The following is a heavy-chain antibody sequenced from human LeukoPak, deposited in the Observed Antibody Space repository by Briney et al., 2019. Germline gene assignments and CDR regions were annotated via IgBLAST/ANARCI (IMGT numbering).Heavy chain of an antibody. CDR3: AREFHYDFWSGYSYYFDY. V-gene: IGHV1-18*01. D-gene: IGHD3-3*01. J-gene: IGHJ4*02. Sequence: ASVKVSCKASGYTFTSYGISWVRQAPGQGLEWMGWISAYNGNTNYAQKLQGRVTMTTDTSTSTAYMELRSLRSDDTAVYYCAREFHYDFWSGYSYYFDYWGQGTLVTVSS. CDR2: ISAYNGNT. CDR1: GYTFTSYG.